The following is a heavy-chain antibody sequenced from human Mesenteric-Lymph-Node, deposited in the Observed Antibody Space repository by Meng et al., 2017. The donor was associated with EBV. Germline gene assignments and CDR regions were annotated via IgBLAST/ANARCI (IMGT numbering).Heavy chain of an antibody. CDR3: ARKEQQLVHYFDY. V-gene: IGHV4-34*01. CDR1: GESCSGYY. Sequence: QVQPQQVGPALLNLPETRALSFPCYGESCSGYYWSWIRQPPGNGLGWIGEINHSASTNYNPSLKSRVTISVDTSKNQFSLKLSSVTAADTAVYYCARKEQQLVHYFDYWGQGTLVTVSS. CDR2: INHSAST. D-gene: IGHD6-13*01. J-gene: IGHJ4*02.